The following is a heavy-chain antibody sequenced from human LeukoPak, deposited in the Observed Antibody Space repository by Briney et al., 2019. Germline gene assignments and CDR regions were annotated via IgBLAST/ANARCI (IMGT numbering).Heavy chain of an antibody. CDR2: IYYSGST. CDR1: GDSIGSGGYY. J-gene: IGHJ4*02. D-gene: IGHD4-23*01. V-gene: IGHV4-31*02. Sequence: SQTLSLTWTVSGDSIGSGGYYWSWIRQPPGKGLEQIGYIYYSGSTYYSPSLRSRVTISVDTSQNQFSLKLRSVTAADTAVYYCARGGGGNALDCWGQGTLVTVSS. CDR3: ARGGGGNALDC.